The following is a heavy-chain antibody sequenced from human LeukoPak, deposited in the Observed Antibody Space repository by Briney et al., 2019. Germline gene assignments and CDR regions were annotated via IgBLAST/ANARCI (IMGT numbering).Heavy chain of an antibody. J-gene: IGHJ4*02. V-gene: IGHV3-74*01. Sequence: GGSLRLSCEASGFAFSWMHWVRQAPGKGLVWVSGINYDGSSTTYGDSVKGRFTISRDNDKKTLYLQMNSLRDEDTAVYYCARLKADSGGDYWGQGTLVTVAS. CDR2: INYDGSST. D-gene: IGHD6-19*01. CDR3: ARLKADSGGDY. CDR1: GFAFSW.